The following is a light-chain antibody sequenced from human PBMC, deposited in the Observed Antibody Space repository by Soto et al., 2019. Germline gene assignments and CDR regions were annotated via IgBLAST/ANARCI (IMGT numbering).Light chain of an antibody. J-gene: IGLJ1*01. Sequence: QSVLTQPAXVSGSPGQSITISCTGTSSDVGSYNLVSWYQQHPGKAPKLMIYEVSKRPSGVSNRFSGSKSGNTASLTISGLQAEDEADYYCCSYAGSSTFDFGTGTKVTVL. CDR3: CSYAGSSTFD. CDR2: EVS. V-gene: IGLV2-23*02. CDR1: SSDVGSYNL.